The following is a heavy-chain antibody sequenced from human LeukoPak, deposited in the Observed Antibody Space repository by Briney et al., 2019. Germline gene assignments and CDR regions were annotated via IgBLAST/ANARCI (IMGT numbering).Heavy chain of an antibody. J-gene: IGHJ4*02. CDR3: AKNWEITMIVVVTPYYFDY. CDR2: ISGSGGST. V-gene: IGHV3-23*01. CDR1: GFTFSSYA. D-gene: IGHD3-22*01. Sequence: GGSLRLSCAASGFTFSSYAMSWVRQAPGKGLEWVSAISGSGGSTYYADSVKGRFTISRDNSKNTLYLQMNSLRAEDTAVYYCAKNWEITMIVVVTPYYFDYWGQGTLVTVSS.